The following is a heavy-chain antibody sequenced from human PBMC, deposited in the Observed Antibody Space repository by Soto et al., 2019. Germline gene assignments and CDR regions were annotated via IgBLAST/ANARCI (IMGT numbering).Heavy chain of an antibody. CDR1: GDSISSYY. J-gene: IGHJ6*02. CDR2: IYYSGTT. Sequence: QVQLQESGPGLVKPSETLSLTCSVSGDSISSYYWNWIRQSPGKGLEWIGYIYYSGTTNSNPSLTRRATISVDTSKNQVSLKLRSVTAADTAVDFCASAYDILTGPKRGEYFYAMAFWGQRTTVTVSS. V-gene: IGHV4-59*01. D-gene: IGHD3-9*01. CDR3: ASAYDILTGPKRGEYFYAMAF.